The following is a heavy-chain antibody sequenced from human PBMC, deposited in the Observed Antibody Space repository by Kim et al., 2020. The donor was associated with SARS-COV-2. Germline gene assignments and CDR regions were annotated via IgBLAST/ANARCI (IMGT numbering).Heavy chain of an antibody. CDR1: GFALRSFA. Sequence: GGSLRLSCTASGFALRSFAIHWVRQTPGKGLEWVAVISYGAKHKYCVESVKDRFTISRDNSKDTVYLQMNSLRTEDSAVYFCARERDASLAHWDFDYWG. V-gene: IGHV3-30*04. D-gene: IGHD3-3*02. CDR3: ARERDASLAHWDFDY. CDR2: ISYGAKHK. J-gene: IGHJ4*01.